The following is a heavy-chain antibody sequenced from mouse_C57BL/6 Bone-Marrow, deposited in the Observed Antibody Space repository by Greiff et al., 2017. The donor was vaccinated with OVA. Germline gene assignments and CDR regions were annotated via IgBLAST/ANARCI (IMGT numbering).Heavy chain of an antibody. D-gene: IGHD2-1*01. J-gene: IGHJ3*01. CDR3: AREGLTLLPELRIAY. CDR2: ISDGGSYT. CDR1: GFTFSSYA. Sequence: EVKLVESGGGLVKPGGSLTLSCAASGFTFSSYAMSWVRQTPEKRLEWVATISDGGSYTYYPDNVKGRFTISRDNAKNNLYLQMSHLKTEDTAMYYCAREGLTLLPELRIAYWGQGTLVTVSA. V-gene: IGHV5-4*01.